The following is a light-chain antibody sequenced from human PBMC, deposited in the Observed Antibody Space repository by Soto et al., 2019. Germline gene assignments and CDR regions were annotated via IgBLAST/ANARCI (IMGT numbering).Light chain of an antibody. V-gene: IGKV1-27*01. Sequence: IQMTQSPSSLSASVGDRVTITCRASQAISNYLAWYQQKPGKVPKLLFYAASTLQSGVPSRFSGSGSGTDFTLTISSLQPEDVETYYCQKYNGVPLTFGGGTKVEIK. J-gene: IGKJ4*01. CDR1: QAISNY. CDR2: AAS. CDR3: QKYNGVPLT.